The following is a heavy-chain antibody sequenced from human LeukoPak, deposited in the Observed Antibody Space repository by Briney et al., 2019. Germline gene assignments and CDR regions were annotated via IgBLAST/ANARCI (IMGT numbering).Heavy chain of an antibody. J-gene: IGHJ4*02. CDR2: INHSGST. V-gene: IGHV4-34*01. CDR1: GGSFSGYC. Sequence: PSETLSLTCAVYGGSFSGYCWSWIRQPPGKGLEWIGEINHSGSTNYNPSLKSRVTISVDTSKNQFSLKLSSVTAADTAVYYCARGLASSRPVYWGQGTLVTVSS. D-gene: IGHD6-13*01. CDR3: ARGLASSRPVY.